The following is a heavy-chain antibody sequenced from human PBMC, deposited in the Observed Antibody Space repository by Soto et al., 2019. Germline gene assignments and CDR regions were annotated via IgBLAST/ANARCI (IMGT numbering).Heavy chain of an antibody. D-gene: IGHD4-4*01. Sequence: QVQLVESGGGVVQPGRSLRLSCAASGFTFSSYGMHWVRQAPGKGLEWVAVIWYDGSNKYYADSVKGRFTISRDNSKNTLYLQMNSLRPEDTAVYYCARSVTHYYYYYMDVWGKGTTVTVSS. J-gene: IGHJ6*03. V-gene: IGHV3-33*01. CDR2: IWYDGSNK. CDR1: GFTFSSYG. CDR3: ARSVTHYYYYYMDV.